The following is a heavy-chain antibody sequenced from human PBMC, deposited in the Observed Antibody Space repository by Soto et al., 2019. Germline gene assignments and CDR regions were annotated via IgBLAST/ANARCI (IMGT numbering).Heavy chain of an antibody. CDR2: INVGNGNT. D-gene: IGHD2-15*01. CDR1: EYTFTNYA. J-gene: IGHJ3*02. Sequence: QVQLVQSGAEEKKPGASVKVSCKASEYTFTNYAMHWVRQAPGQRLEWMGWINVGNGNTKYSQKFQDRVTITRDTSASTAFMELSSLRSEDTAVYNCARDIVFDIWGQGTMVTVSS. V-gene: IGHV1-3*05. CDR3: ARDIVFDI.